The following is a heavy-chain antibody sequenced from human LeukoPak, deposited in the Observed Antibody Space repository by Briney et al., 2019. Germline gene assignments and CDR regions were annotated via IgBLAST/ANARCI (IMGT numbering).Heavy chain of an antibody. CDR1: GFTFSDYY. CDR2: ISSSGSTI. D-gene: IGHD6-13*01. J-gene: IGHJ4*02. V-gene: IGHV3-11*01. Sequence: GGSLRLSCAASGFTFSDYYMSWIRQAPGKGLEWVSYISSSGSTIYYADSVKGRFTISRDNAKNSLYLQMNSLRAEDTAVYYCVDLRSWYMLSYWGKGTLVTVSS. CDR3: VDLRSWYMLSY.